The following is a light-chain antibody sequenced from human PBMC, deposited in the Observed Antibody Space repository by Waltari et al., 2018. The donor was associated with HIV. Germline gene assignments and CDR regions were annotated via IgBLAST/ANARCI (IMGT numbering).Light chain of an antibody. V-gene: IGLV2-18*02. CDR2: EVS. Sequence: QSALTQPPSGSGSPGQSVTISCTGTSSDVGSYNSVSWYQQPPGPAPKLIIYEVSNRPSGVPDRFSGSKSGNTASLTISGLQAEDEADYYCSSYTSSSTLVVFGGGTKLTVL. CDR3: SSYTSSSTLVV. CDR1: SSDVGSYNS. J-gene: IGLJ2*01.